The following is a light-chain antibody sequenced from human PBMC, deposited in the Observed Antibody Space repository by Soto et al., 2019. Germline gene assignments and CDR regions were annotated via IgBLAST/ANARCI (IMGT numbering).Light chain of an antibody. V-gene: IGLV2-14*03. J-gene: IGLJ1*01. CDR1: SSDIGHYDY. Sequence: QSALTQPASVSGSPGQSITISCTGTSSDIGHYDYVSWYQQHPGKAPKLMIYHVTYRPSGVSNRYSGSKSGNSASLTISGRQADDEAYYYGCSLTTSHTYVFGSGTKVTVL. CDR3: CSLTTSHTYV. CDR2: HVT.